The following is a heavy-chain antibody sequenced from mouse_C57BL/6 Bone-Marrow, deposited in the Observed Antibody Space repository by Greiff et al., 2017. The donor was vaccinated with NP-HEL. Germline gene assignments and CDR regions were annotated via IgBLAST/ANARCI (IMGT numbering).Heavy chain of an antibody. CDR3: ARGSIYYYGSSPLDY. Sequence: EVHLVESGGGLVKPGGSLKLSCAASGFTFSSYAMSWVRQTPEKRLEWVATISDGGSYTYYPDNVKGRFTISRDYAKNNLYLQMSHLKSEDTAMYYCARGSIYYYGSSPLDYWGQGTTLTVSS. J-gene: IGHJ2*01. CDR1: GFTFSSYA. CDR2: ISDGGSYT. D-gene: IGHD1-1*01. V-gene: IGHV5-4*01.